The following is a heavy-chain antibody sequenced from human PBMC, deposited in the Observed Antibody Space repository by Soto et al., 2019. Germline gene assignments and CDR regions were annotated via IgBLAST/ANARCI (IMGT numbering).Heavy chain of an antibody. CDR2: IIPIFGTA. CDR3: ARARRTDTVTPYYFDY. V-gene: IGHV1-69*13. D-gene: IGHD4-17*01. J-gene: IGHJ4*02. Sequence: ASVKVSCKASGGTFSSYAISWVRQAPGQGLEWMGGIIPIFGTANYAQKFQGRVTITADESTSTAYMELSSLRSEDTAVYYCARARRTDTVTPYYFDYWGQGTLVTVSS. CDR1: GGTFSSYA.